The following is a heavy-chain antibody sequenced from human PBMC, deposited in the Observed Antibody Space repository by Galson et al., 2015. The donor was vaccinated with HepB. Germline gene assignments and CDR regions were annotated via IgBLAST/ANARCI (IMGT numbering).Heavy chain of an antibody. CDR1: GFTFSNAW. CDR3: TTGDYYYMDV. J-gene: IGHJ6*03. V-gene: IGHV3-15*01. CDR2: IKSETDGGTT. D-gene: IGHD3-10*01. Sequence: SLRLSCAASGFTFSNAWMSWVRQAPGKGLEWVGRIKSETDGGTTDYAAPVKGRFTISRDDSKNTLYLQTNDLKTEDTAVYYCTTGDYYYMDVWGKGTTVTVSS.